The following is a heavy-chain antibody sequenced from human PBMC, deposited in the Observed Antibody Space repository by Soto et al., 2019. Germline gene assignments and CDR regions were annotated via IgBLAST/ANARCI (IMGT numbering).Heavy chain of an antibody. CDR3: AGSPRTTVTTGGPNYYYYYMDV. CDR2: ISSSGSTI. Sequence: QVQLVESGGGLVKPGGSLRLSCAASGFTFSDYYMSWIRQAPGKGLEWVSYISSSGSTIYYADSVKGRFTISRDNAKNSLYLQMNSLRAEDTAVYYCAGSPRTTVTTGGPNYYYYYMDVWGKGTTVTVSS. CDR1: GFTFSDYY. J-gene: IGHJ6*03. V-gene: IGHV3-11*01. D-gene: IGHD4-17*01.